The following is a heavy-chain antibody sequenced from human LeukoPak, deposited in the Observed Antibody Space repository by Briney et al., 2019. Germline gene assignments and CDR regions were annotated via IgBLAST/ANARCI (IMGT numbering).Heavy chain of an antibody. Sequence: PGGSLRLSCAASGFTFSSYAMHWVRQAPGKGLERVAVISYDGSNKYYADSVKGRFTISRDNSKNTLYLQMNSLRAEDTAVYYCARGYCSSTSCSPFDYWGQGTLVTVSS. CDR1: GFTFSSYA. V-gene: IGHV3-30-3*01. CDR2: ISYDGSNK. J-gene: IGHJ4*02. CDR3: ARGYCSSTSCSPFDY. D-gene: IGHD2-2*01.